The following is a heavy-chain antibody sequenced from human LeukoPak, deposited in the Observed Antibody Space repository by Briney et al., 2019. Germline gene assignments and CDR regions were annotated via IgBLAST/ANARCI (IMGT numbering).Heavy chain of an antibody. CDR2: IIPILGIA. V-gene: IGHV1-69*04. D-gene: IGHD6-6*01. CDR3: ARDIASIAASPDWFDP. Sequence: GASVKVSCKASGGTFSSYAISWVRQAPGQGREWMGRIIPILGIANYAQKFQGRVTITADKSTSTAYMELSSLRSEDTAVYYCARDIASIAASPDWFDPWGQGTLVTVSS. J-gene: IGHJ5*02. CDR1: GGTFSSYA.